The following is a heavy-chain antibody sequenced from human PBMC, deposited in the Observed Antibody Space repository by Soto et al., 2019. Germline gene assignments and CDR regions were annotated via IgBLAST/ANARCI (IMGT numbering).Heavy chain of an antibody. J-gene: IGHJ4*02. CDR3: AKRLAYTSSWYYFDY. Sequence: EVQLLESGGGLVQPGGSLSLSCAAFGFTFSTYAMSWVRQAPGKGLEWVSTVSDSGDSTYYADSVKGRFTTSRDNSKNTLYLQMNSLRAEDTALYYCAKRLAYTSSWYYFDYWGQGTLVTVSS. CDR1: GFTFSTYA. CDR2: VSDSGDST. D-gene: IGHD6-13*01. V-gene: IGHV3-23*01.